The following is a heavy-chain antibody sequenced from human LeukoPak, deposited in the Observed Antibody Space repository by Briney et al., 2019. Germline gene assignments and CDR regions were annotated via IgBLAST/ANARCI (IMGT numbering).Heavy chain of an antibody. CDR3: ARIRLREGSSFFANDYYEMDV. J-gene: IGHJ6*02. CDR1: GFTFSSYA. CDR2: IKQDGSEK. V-gene: IGHV3-7*01. Sequence: PGGSLRLSYAASGFTFSSYAMSWVRQAPAKGLEWVANIKQDGSEKYYVDSMRGRFTISRDNAKKSLYLQMNSLRGEDTAVYYCARIRLREGSSFFANDYYEMDVWGQGTTVTVSS. D-gene: IGHD6-13*01.